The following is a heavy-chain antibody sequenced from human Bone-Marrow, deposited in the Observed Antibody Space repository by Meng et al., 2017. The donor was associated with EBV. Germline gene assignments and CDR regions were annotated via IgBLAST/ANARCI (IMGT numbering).Heavy chain of an antibody. CDR2: ISSSGSI. J-gene: IGHJ4*02. CDR1: GFLFSDFY. D-gene: IGHD3-22*01. CDR3: ARDGGDSSGYYYDY. V-gene: IGHV3-11*01. Sequence: QGKAEGSGGVLVKPGVSFRFSWPASGFLFSDFYMSWIRLAPGKGLDWISYISSSGSIYYADSVKGRFTISRDNAKNSLYLQMNSLRAEDTAVYYCARDGGDSSGYYYDYWGQGTLVTVSS.